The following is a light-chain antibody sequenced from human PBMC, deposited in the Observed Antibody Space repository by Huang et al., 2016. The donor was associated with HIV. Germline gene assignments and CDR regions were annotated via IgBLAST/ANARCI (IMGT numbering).Light chain of an antibody. CDR2: DTS. V-gene: IGKV3-15*01. Sequence: EIVMTQSPATLSVSPGERATLSCRASQSISSNLAWYQQKPGKAPRLLIYDTSTRATDIPARFSGSGSGTEFTLTISSLQSEDFAVYYCQQYNNWPPYTFGQGTKLEIK. J-gene: IGKJ2*01. CDR3: QQYNNWPPYT. CDR1: QSISSN.